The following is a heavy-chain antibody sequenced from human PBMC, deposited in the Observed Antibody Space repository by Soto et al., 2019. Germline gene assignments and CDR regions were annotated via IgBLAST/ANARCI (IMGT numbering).Heavy chain of an antibody. CDR1: GYTFTSYG. V-gene: IGHV1-18*04. Sequence: QVQLVQSGAEVKKPGASVKVSCKASGYTFTSYGISWVRQAPGQGLEWMGWISAYNGNPNYAQKLQGRVTMTTDTPTSTAYMEVRSLRSDDTAVYYSARDGGVVVAAGDAFDIWGQGTMVTVSS. J-gene: IGHJ3*02. CDR3: ARDGGVVVAAGDAFDI. D-gene: IGHD3-16*02. CDR2: ISAYNGNP.